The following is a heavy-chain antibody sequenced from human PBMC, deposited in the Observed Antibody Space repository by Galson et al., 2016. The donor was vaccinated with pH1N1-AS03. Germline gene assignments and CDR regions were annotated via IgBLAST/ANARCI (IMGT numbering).Heavy chain of an antibody. Sequence: PALVKPTQTLTLTCTFSGFSLTTDDMCVSWLRQPPGKALEWLARIDWDDDKYYSAPLKTRLTISKDTSKNQVVLTMTNVDPVDTATYYCARPRTDYHGSIDWGQGTLVTVSS. J-gene: IGHJ4*02. CDR3: ARPRTDYHGSID. V-gene: IGHV2-70*11. CDR2: IDWDDDK. CDR1: GFSLTTDDMC. D-gene: IGHD3-10*01.